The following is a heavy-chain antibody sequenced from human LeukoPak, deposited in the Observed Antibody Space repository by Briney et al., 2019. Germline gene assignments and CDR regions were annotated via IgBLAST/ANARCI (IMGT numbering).Heavy chain of an antibody. CDR1: GYPFTNYG. Sequence: GASVKVSCKASGYPFTNYGTSWVRQAPGQRLEWMGIINPTGGSTTYAQKFQGRVTMTRDTSTSTVYMELSSLRSEDTAVYYCARDRGYKGHYFDYWGQGTLVTVSS. V-gene: IGHV1-46*01. CDR3: ARDRGYKGHYFDY. J-gene: IGHJ4*02. D-gene: IGHD3-10*01. CDR2: INPTGGST.